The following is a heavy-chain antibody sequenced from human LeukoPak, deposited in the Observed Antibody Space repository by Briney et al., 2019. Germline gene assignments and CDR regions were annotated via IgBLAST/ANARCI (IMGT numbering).Heavy chain of an antibody. CDR3: AKVRDV. Sequence: GGSLRLSCAASGFTFSSYGMHWVRQAPAKGLEWVAFIRYDGSNKYYVDSVKGRFTISRDNFKNTLYLQMNSLRVEDTAIYYCAKVRDVWGKGTTVTISS. CDR1: GFTFSSYG. V-gene: IGHV3-30*02. J-gene: IGHJ6*04. CDR2: IRYDGSNK.